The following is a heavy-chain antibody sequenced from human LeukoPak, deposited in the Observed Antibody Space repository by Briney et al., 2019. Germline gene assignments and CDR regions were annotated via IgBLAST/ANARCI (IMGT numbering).Heavy chain of an antibody. J-gene: IGHJ5*02. CDR3: AREAGMDAPFDP. CDR1: GFTFSSYG. Sequence: GRSLRLSCAASGFTFSSYGMHWVRQAPGKGLEWVAVIWYDGSNQYYADSVKGRFTISRDNSKSTLYLQMNSLRAEDTAVYYCAREAGMDAPFDPWGQGTLVTVSS. CDR2: IWYDGSNQ. V-gene: IGHV3-33*01. D-gene: IGHD1-14*01.